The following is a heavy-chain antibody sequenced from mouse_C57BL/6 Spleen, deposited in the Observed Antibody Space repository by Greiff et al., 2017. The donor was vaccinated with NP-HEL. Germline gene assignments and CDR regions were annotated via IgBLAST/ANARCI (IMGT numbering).Heavy chain of an antibody. CDR1: GFSFTSYA. J-gene: IGHJ1*03. CDR2: IWTGGGT. Sequence: VKLVESGPGLVAPSQSLSISCTVSGFSFTSYAISWVRQPPGKGLEWLGVIWTGGGTNYNSALNSRLSISTDNSKSQVFLKMNSRQTDDAARYYCARNRDYYGSSYGYVDGWGTGTTVTVSS. V-gene: IGHV2-9-1*01. D-gene: IGHD1-1*01. CDR3: ARNRDYYGSSYGYVDG.